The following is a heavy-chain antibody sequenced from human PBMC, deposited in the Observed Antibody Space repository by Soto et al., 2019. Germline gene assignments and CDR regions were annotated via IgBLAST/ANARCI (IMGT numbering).Heavy chain of an antibody. D-gene: IGHD3-22*01. J-gene: IGHJ6*02. CDR1: GGSISSGGYY. CDR2: IYYSGST. CDR3: ARDQVTMMGYYYGMDV. V-gene: IGHV4-31*03. Sequence: QVQLQESGPGLVKPSQTLSLTCTVSGGSISSGGYYWSWIRQHPGKGLEWIGYIYYSGSTYYNPSLKSRVTISVDTSKNQFSLKQSPVTAADTAVYYCARDQVTMMGYYYGMDVWAQGTTVTVSS.